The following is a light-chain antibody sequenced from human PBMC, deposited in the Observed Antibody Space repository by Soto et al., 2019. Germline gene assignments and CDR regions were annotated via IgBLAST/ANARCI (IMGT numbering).Light chain of an antibody. CDR3: QQYTSYPYT. CDR1: QSIGAS. V-gene: IGKV1-5*01. J-gene: IGKJ2*01. Sequence: DIQMTQSPSTLSASVGDRVTITCRATQSIGASLAWYQQQPGKGPKLLIYDASTLETGVPTRFSGSGSGTEFTVTISSLQPDDFAIYYCQQYTSYPYTFGQGTKLMI. CDR2: DAS.